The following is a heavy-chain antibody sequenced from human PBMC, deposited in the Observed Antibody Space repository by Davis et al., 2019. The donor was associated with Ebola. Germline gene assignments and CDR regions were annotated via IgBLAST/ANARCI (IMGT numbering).Heavy chain of an antibody. CDR3: ATDRGYSYGYDY. Sequence: AASVKVSCKASGYTFTSYGITWVRQAPGQGLEWMGRINPNSGGTNYAQKFQGRVTMTRDTSISTAYMELSRLRSDDTAVYYCATDRGYSYGYDYWGQGTLVTVSS. J-gene: IGHJ4*02. CDR1: GYTFTSYG. CDR2: INPNSGGT. D-gene: IGHD5-18*01. V-gene: IGHV1-2*06.